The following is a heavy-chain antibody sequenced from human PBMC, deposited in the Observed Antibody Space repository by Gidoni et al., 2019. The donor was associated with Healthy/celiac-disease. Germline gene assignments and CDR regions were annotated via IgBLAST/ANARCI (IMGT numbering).Heavy chain of an antibody. CDR2: ISYDGSNK. CDR3: ARDRPDNTGYSSSSGVHWFDP. J-gene: IGHJ5*02. Sequence: QVQLVESGGGVVKPGGSLRLSCAASGFTFRRYAMHWVRQAPGKGLEWVAVISYDGSNKYYADSVKGRFTISRDNSKNTLYLQMNSLRAEDTAVYYCARDRPDNTGYSSSSGVHWFDPWGQGTLVTVSS. CDR1: GFTFRRYA. V-gene: IGHV3-30-3*01. D-gene: IGHD6-6*01.